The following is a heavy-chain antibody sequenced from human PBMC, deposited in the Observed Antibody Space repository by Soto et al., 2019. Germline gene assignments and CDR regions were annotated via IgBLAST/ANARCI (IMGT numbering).Heavy chain of an antibody. CDR3: ARGHTAVTMWVHDY. Sequence: QVQLVQSGAEVKKPGASMKISCKASGYTFTNYYMHWVRQARGQGLEWMGIINPSGGSTSYAQKFQGRVTMTRDTSTSTVYMDLSSLRSEDTAVYYCARGHTAVTMWVHDYWGKGTLVTVSS. CDR2: INPSGGST. J-gene: IGHJ4*02. CDR1: GYTFTNYY. D-gene: IGHD3-10*02. V-gene: IGHV1-46*01.